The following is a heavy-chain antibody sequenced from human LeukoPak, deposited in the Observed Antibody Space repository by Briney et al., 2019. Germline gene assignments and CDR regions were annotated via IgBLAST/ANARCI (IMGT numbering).Heavy chain of an antibody. V-gene: IGHV4-34*01. CDR3: ARGTLYREYVFDY. J-gene: IGHJ4*02. CDR2: IYYSGNT. Sequence: PSETLSLSCAVYGGSFSGYYWGWIRQPPGEGLEWIGSIYYSGNTYYNPSLKSRVTISVDASKNQFSLKLSSVTAADTAVYYCARGTLYREYVFDYWGQGTLVTVSS. D-gene: IGHD3-16*01. CDR1: GGSFSGYY.